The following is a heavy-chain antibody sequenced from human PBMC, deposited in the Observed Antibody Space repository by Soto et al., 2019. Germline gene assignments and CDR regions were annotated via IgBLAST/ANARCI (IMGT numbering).Heavy chain of an antibody. Sequence: SETLSLTCTVSGGSISSGGYSWSWIRQPPGKGLEWIGYIYHSGSTYYNPSLKSRVTISVDRSKNQFSLKLSSVTAADTAVYYCARVWGGAFDIWGQGTMVTVSS. J-gene: IGHJ3*02. V-gene: IGHV4-30-2*01. CDR1: GGSISSGGYS. D-gene: IGHD3-10*01. CDR2: IYHSGST. CDR3: ARVWGGAFDI.